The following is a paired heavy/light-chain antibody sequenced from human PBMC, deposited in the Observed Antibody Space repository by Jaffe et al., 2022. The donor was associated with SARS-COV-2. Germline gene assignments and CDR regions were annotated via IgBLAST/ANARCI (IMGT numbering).Heavy chain of an antibody. CDR1: GFSFSSFW. CDR2: IKTDGSET. J-gene: IGHJ4*02. CDR3: GTADRAAADSDH. Sequence: EVQLVESGGGLAQPGESLRLSCAASGFSFSSFWMRWVRQTPGKGLEWVANIKTDGSETYYVDSVRGRFTISRDNAKNSLFLEMNSLRGEDTAVYYCGTADRAAADSDHWGQGALVIVSS. V-gene: IGHV3-7*01. D-gene: IGHD6-13*01.
Light chain of an antibody. J-gene: IGKJ3*01. CDR2: KVS. CDR1: QSLVKGDGNTF. Sequence: DVVMTQSPLSLSVTLGQPASISCTSSQSLVKGDGNTFFSWFQQRPGQPPRRLIYKVSNRDSGVPDRFSGSGSGTDFTLKISRVEAEDVGVYYCIQETHWPFTFGPGTKVDIK. V-gene: IGKV2-30*01. CDR3: IQETHWPFT.